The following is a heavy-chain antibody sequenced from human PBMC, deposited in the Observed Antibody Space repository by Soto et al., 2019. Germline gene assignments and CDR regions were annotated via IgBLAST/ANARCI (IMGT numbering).Heavy chain of an antibody. V-gene: IGHV1-18*01. CDR2: INSYSGRT. Sequence: QVNPVQSGAEVKNPGASVRVSCKTSGYTFTSYGISWLRQAPGQGLEWMGWINSYSGRTNYGQDFQGRVSMTTEKSNTTVYMELRGLTSGDTALYYCARDYTGRGYFDFWGQGSLVTVSS. CDR3: ARDYTGRGYFDF. J-gene: IGHJ4*02. D-gene: IGHD2-8*02. CDR1: GYTFTSYG.